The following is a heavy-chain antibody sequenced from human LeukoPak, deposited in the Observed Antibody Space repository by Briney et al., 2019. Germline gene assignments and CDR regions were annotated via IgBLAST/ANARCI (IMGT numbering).Heavy chain of an antibody. CDR1: GGSISSSSYY. Sequence: PSETLSLTCTVSGGSISSSSYYWGWIRQPPGKGLEWIGNIYYRGSTYYNPSLKSRVTISVDTSKNQFSLKLSSVTAADTAVYYCARSKAESVDYWGQGTLVTVSS. D-gene: IGHD5/OR15-5a*01. CDR3: ARSKAESVDY. V-gene: IGHV4-39*01. J-gene: IGHJ4*02. CDR2: IYYRGST.